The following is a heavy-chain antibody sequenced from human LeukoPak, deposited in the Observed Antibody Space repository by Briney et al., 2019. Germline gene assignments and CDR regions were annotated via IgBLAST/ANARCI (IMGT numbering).Heavy chain of an antibody. J-gene: IGHJ4*02. CDR3: ARVAVGATQFDY. V-gene: IGHV4-61*01. Sequence: NPSETLSLTCTVSGGSISSGSYYWSWIRQPPGKGLEWIGYIYYSGSTNYNPSLKSRVTISVDTSKNQFSLKLSSVTAADTAVYYCARVAVGATQFDYWGQGTLVTVSS. CDR1: GGSISSGSYY. CDR2: IYYSGST. D-gene: IGHD1-26*01.